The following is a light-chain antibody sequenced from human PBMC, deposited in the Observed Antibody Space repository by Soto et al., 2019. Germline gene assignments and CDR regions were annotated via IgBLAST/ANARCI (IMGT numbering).Light chain of an antibody. V-gene: IGKV3-15*01. J-gene: IGKJ2*01. CDR2: GAS. CDR1: QSVSSN. Sequence: EIVMTQSPATLSVSPGERATLSCRASQSVSSNLAWYQQNPGQAPRVLIYGASTRATGIPARFSGSGSGTEFTLTISSLQSEDFAVYYCQQYDNWPRTFGQGTKLEIK. CDR3: QQYDNWPRT.